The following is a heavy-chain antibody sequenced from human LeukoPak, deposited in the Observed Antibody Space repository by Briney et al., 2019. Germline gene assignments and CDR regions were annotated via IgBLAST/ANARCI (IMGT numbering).Heavy chain of an antibody. Sequence: ASVKVSCKASGYTFTGYYMHWVRQAPGQGLEWMGWINPNSGGTNYAQKFQGRVTMTRDTSISTAYMELSRLRSDDTAVYYCARKAGDILTGYYYFDYWGQGTLVTVSS. CDR1: GYTFTGYY. CDR3: ARKAGDILTGYYYFDY. D-gene: IGHD3-9*01. CDR2: INPNSGGT. J-gene: IGHJ4*02. V-gene: IGHV1-2*02.